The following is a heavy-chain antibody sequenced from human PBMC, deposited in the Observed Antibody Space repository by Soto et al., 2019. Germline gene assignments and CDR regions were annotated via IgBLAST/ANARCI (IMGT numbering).Heavy chain of an antibody. D-gene: IGHD3-22*01. J-gene: IGHJ4*02. Sequence: QVQLVESGGGVVQPGRSLRLSCAASGFTFSSYGMHWVRQAPGKGREWVAVIWYDGSNKYYADSVKGRFTISRDNSKNTLYLQMNSLRAEDTAVYYCARDQKGYDSSGYYYELDYWGQGTLVTVSS. V-gene: IGHV3-33*01. CDR2: IWYDGSNK. CDR1: GFTFSSYG. CDR3: ARDQKGYDSSGYYYELDY.